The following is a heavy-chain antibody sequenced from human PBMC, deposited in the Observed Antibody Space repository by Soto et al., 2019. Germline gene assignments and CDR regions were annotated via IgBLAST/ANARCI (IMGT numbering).Heavy chain of an antibody. V-gene: IGHV1-69*06. J-gene: IGHJ4*02. CDR2: IIPMFGTA. D-gene: IGHD3-22*01. Sequence: QVQLVQSGAEVKKPGSSVKVSCKASGGSFSSSAFSWVRQAPGQGLEWMGGIIPMFGTANYAQKFQGRVTIFAANSTRIVYMELNSLRFYDTAVYYCARGRYDSSGDDVDYWGQGTLVTIST. CDR1: GGSFSSSA. CDR3: ARGRYDSSGDDVDY.